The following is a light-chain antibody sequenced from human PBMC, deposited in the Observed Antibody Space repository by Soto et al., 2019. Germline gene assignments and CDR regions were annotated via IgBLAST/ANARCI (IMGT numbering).Light chain of an antibody. J-gene: IGKJ4*01. Sequence: EIVLTQSPATLSLSPGERATLSCRASQSVGSYLGWYQQKPGQAPRLLIYDVSNRATGIPARFSGSGSGTDFTLTISSLEPEDFAVYYCQQRSDWSRAFGGGTKVEIK. CDR2: DVS. CDR1: QSVGSY. CDR3: QQRSDWSRA. V-gene: IGKV3-11*01.